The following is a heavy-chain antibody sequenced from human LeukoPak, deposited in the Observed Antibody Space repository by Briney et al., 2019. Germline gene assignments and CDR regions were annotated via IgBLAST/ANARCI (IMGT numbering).Heavy chain of an antibody. V-gene: IGHV4-59*01. J-gene: IGHJ4*02. CDR2: IHYSGST. Sequence: PSETLSLTCTVSGGSISSYYWSWIRQPPGKGLEWIGYIHYSGSTNYNPSLRSRVAMSVDTSRNQFSLKLTSVTAADTAVYYCTRTPNPDFFDDWGQGTLVTVSS. CDR1: GGSISSYY. D-gene: IGHD2-21*02. CDR3: TRTPNPDFFDD.